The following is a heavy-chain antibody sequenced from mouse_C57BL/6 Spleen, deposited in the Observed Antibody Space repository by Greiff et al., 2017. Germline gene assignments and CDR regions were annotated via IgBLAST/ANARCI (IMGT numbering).Heavy chain of an antibody. CDR1: GYSITSGYY. D-gene: IGHD1-1*01. Sequence: EVQLVESGPGLVKPSQSLSLTCSVTGYSITSGYYWNWIRQFPGNKLEWMGYISYDGSNNYNPSLKNRISITRDTSKNQFFLKLNSVTTEDTATYYCARDYYYGSSYDYWGQGTTLTVSS. V-gene: IGHV3-6*01. CDR3: ARDYYYGSSYDY. J-gene: IGHJ2*01. CDR2: ISYDGSN.